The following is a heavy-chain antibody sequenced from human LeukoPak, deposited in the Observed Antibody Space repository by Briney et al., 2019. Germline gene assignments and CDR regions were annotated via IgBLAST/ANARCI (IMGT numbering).Heavy chain of an antibody. CDR3: ARDSSPTEYFRH. CDR2: ISSTSSYI. CDR1: GFIFSTYT. V-gene: IGHV3-21*01. D-gene: IGHD6-13*01. Sequence: GGSLRLSCAASGFIFSTYTMNWVRQAPGKGLEWVSSISSTSSYIFYADSVKGRFTISRDNAKNSLYLQMNSLRAEDTAVYYCARDSSPTEYFRHWGQGTLVTVSS. J-gene: IGHJ1*01.